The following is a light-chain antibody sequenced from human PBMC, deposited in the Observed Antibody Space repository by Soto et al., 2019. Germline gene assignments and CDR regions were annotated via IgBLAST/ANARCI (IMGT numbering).Light chain of an antibody. J-gene: IGKJ1*01. V-gene: IGKV1-5*03. CDR1: QSISSW. CDR2: EAS. Sequence: DIQMTQSPSTLSASVGDRVTITCRATQSISSWSAWYQLKPGTAPKLLIYEASNLESGVPSRFSGSGSGTEFTLTISTLQPDDVATYYCQQYKSYPWTFGQGTKVEIK. CDR3: QQYKSYPWT.